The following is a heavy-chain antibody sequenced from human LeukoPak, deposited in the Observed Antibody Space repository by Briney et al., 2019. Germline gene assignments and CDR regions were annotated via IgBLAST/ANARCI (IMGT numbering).Heavy chain of an antibody. CDR2: IYYSGST. Sequence: SETLSPICTVSGGSISSGDYYWSWIRQPPGKGLEWIGYIYYSGSTYYNPSLKSRVTISVDTSKNQFSLKLSSVTAADTAVYYCARDLLNEGNHLDYWGQGTLVTVSS. J-gene: IGHJ4*02. V-gene: IGHV4-30-4*01. CDR1: GGSISSGDYY. D-gene: IGHD4-23*01. CDR3: ARDLLNEGNHLDY.